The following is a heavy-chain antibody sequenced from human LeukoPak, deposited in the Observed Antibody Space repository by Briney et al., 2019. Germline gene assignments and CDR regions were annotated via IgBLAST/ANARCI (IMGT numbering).Heavy chain of an antibody. CDR2: ISWDGDGT. CDR3: ARDRSATWYSLED. D-gene: IGHD2-21*02. V-gene: IGHV3-20*04. Sequence: RPGGSLRLSCAASGFTFTSYWMHWVRQPPGKGLVWVAGISWDGDGTSYADSVRGRFTISRDNARKSVYLQMNTLRAGDTALYYCARDRSATWYSLEDWGQGTLVTVS. J-gene: IGHJ4*02. CDR1: GFTFTSYW.